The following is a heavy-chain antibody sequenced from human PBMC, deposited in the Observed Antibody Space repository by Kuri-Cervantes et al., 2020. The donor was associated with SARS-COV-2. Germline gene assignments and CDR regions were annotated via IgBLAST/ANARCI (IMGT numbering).Heavy chain of an antibody. J-gene: IGHJ6*02. Sequence: SLKIPCSASGFTFDDYAMHWVRQAPGKGLEWFSGISWNSGSIGYADSVKGRFTISRDNSKNTLSLQMNSLRSEDTAVYYCAKEANLYYCYYGMDVWGQGTMVTVSS. CDR2: ISWNSGSI. V-gene: IGHV3-9*01. CDR1: GFTFDDYA. CDR3: AKEANLYYCYYGMDV.